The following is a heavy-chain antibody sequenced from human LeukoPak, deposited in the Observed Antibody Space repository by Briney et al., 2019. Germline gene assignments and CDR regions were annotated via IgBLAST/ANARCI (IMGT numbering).Heavy chain of an antibody. CDR3: ARDGRPKYCSSTSCYDWYFDL. CDR2: ISYDGSNK. D-gene: IGHD2-2*01. J-gene: IGHJ2*01. CDR1: GFTFSSYA. V-gene: IGHV3-30-3*01. Sequence: GRSLRLSCAASGFTFSSYAMHWVRQAPGKGLEWVAVISYDGSNKYYADSVKGRFTISRDNSKNTLYLQMNSLRAEDTAVYYCARDGRPKYCSSTSCYDWYFDLWGRGTLVTVSS.